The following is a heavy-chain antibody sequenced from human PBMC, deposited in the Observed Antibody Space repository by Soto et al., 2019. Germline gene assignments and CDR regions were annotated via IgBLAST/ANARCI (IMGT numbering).Heavy chain of an antibody. CDR2: INPSAGST. CDR1: GYTFTNYF. V-gene: IGHV1-46*03. D-gene: IGHD2-15*01. Sequence: QVQLVQSGAEVKKPVASVKVACKASGYTFTNYFLHWVRQSPGQGLEWLGIINPSAGSTNFALKFQYRFTVSRETSTSTVYMELSSLRSEDTAVYFCARGEVVASTLIPCHFDYWGQGTMVTVSS. CDR3: ARGEVVASTLIPCHFDY. J-gene: IGHJ4*02.